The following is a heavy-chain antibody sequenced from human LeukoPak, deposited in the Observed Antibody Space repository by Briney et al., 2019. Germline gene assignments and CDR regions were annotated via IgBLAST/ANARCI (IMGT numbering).Heavy chain of an antibody. CDR1: GYTFTTYA. Sequence: GASVKVSCKASGYTFTTYAIHWVRQAPGQRLEWMGWIYAGNGNTKYSQEFQGRVTLTRDMSTSTDYLELSSLRSEDTAVYYCARDNSVRDEAWWFNLWGQGTLVTVSS. V-gene: IGHV1-3*03. CDR2: IYAGNGNT. D-gene: IGHD5-24*01. J-gene: IGHJ5*02. CDR3: ARDNSVRDEAWWFNL.